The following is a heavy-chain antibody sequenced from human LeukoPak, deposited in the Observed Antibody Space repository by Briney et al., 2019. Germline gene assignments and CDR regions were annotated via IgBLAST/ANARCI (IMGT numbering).Heavy chain of an antibody. CDR3: ARGGSYYTD. D-gene: IGHD1-26*01. Sequence: GGSLRLSCAASGFIFSDYWMHWVRQTPGKGLVWVSRISIDGSTTHYADSVKGRFTISRDNAKNTLYLQMNSLRAEDTALYYCARGGSYYTDWGQGTLVTASS. CDR1: GFIFSDYW. V-gene: IGHV3-74*01. J-gene: IGHJ4*02. CDR2: ISIDGSTT.